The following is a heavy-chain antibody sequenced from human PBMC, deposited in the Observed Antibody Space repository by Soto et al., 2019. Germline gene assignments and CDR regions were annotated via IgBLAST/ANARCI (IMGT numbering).Heavy chain of an antibody. D-gene: IGHD3-9*01. J-gene: IGHJ5*02. CDR2: IIPNFSTA. V-gene: IGHV1-69*13. CDR1: GDTFSSYA. Sequence: GASVKVSCTASGDTFSSYAISWVRHAPGQRLERIGGIIPNFSTANYAQKFQGRVTITADEFMITAYMELSSLRSEDTAVYYCASSGAPTYYDILTGYYNWFDPWGQGTLVTVPQ. CDR3: ASSGAPTYYDILTGYYNWFDP.